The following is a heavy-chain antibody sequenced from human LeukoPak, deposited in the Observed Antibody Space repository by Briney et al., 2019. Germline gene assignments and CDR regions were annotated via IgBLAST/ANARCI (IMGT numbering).Heavy chain of an antibody. Sequence: GGSLRLSCAASGFTFSSYAMHWVRQAPDKGLEWVAVISYDGSNKYYADSVKGRFTISRDNSKNTLYLQMNSLRAEDTAVYYCATGGDHPYWGPGTLVTVSS. D-gene: IGHD2-21*02. CDR1: GFTFSSYA. J-gene: IGHJ1*01. V-gene: IGHV3-30*14. CDR3: ATGGDHPY. CDR2: ISYDGSNK.